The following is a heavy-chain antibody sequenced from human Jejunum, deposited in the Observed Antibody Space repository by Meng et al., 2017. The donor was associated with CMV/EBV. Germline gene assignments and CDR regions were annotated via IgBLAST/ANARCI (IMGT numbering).Heavy chain of an antibody. J-gene: IGHJ5*02. CDR2: IYSGGSGGST. CDR3: AVDFWSGYFDP. CDR1: GFSVSSNY. V-gene: IGHV3-53*01. Sequence: ASGFSVSSNYMNWVRQAPGKGLGWVSVIYSGGSGGSTYYAESVKGRFTISRDNSKNTLYLQMNSLRAEDTAVYYCAVDFWSGYFDPWGQGTLVTVSS. D-gene: IGHD3-3*01.